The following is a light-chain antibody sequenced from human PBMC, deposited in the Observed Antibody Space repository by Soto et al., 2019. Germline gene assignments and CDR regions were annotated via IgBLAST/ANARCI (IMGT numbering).Light chain of an antibody. CDR1: QSVSSSY. Sequence: EIVLTQSPGTLPLSPGERATLSCRASQSVSSSYLAWYQQKPGQAPRLLIYGASSRATGIPDRFGGNGSGTDFTLTISRLEPEDFAVYYCQQYGSSLITFGQGTRLEIK. CDR2: GAS. CDR3: QQYGSSLIT. V-gene: IGKV3-20*01. J-gene: IGKJ5*01.